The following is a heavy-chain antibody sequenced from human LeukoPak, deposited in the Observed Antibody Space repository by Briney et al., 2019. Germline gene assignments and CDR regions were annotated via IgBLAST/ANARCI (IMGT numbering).Heavy chain of an antibody. V-gene: IGHV1-69*04. CDR3: ATRIVPRCSGSSCYLHFPYNWFDP. CDR2: IIPILGIA. J-gene: IGHJ5*02. Sequence: SVKVSCKASGGTFSSYAISWVRQAPGQGLEWMGRIIPILGIANYAQKFQGRVTITADKSTNTAYMELSSLRSEDTAVYYCATRIVPRCSGSSCYLHFPYNWFDPWGQGTLVTVSS. D-gene: IGHD2-15*01. CDR1: GGTFSSYA.